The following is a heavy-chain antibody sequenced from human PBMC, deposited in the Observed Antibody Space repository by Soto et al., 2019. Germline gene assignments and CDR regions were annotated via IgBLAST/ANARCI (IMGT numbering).Heavy chain of an antibody. CDR3: ARDLTSVRGS. CDR1: GGTFSRHS. D-gene: IGHD3-10*01. CDR2: IIPIFDAT. J-gene: IGHJ4*02. Sequence: QVQMVQSGAEVKKPGSSARVSCKVSGGTFSRHSISWVRQAPGQGLEWMGGIIPIFDATQYAQKFQGRLTITADESTTTFPMDLRGLRPEDTAIYYCARDLTSVRGSWGQGTLVTVS. V-gene: IGHV1-69*01.